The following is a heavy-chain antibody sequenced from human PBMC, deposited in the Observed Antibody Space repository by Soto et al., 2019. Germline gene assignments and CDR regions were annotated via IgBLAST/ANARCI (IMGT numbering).Heavy chain of an antibody. V-gene: IGHV3-30-3*01. CDR2: ISFDGNII. D-gene: IGHD3-9*01. Sequence: GSLRLSCAASDFTFSSYAMHWIRQAPGKGLEWVAVISFDGNIIQYGDSVKGRFIISRDNSKNTLYLQMNSLRGEDTAVYYCARTFDTITYYFDYWGQGTLVTVSS. CDR1: DFTFSSYA. CDR3: ARTFDTITYYFDY. J-gene: IGHJ4*02.